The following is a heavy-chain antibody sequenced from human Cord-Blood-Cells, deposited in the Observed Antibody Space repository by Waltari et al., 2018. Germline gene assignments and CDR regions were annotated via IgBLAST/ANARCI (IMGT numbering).Heavy chain of an antibody. CDR2: INPNSGGT. D-gene: IGHD6-13*01. Sequence: QVPLVQSGAEVKKPGASVKVSCKASGYTFTCNYMHSVRQPPGQGLEWMGWINPNSGGTNYAQKFQGRVTMTRDTSISTAYMELSRLRSDDTAVYYCARTPGSSWFNYFDYWGQGTLVTVSS. J-gene: IGHJ4*02. CDR3: ARTPGSSWFNYFDY. CDR1: GYTFTCNY. V-gene: IGHV1-2*02.